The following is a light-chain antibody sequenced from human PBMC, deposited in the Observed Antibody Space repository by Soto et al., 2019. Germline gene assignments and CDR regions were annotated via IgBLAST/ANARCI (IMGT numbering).Light chain of an antibody. CDR3: QQCSTSPT. V-gene: IGKV3-11*01. J-gene: IGKJ1*01. Sequence: EIVLTQSPATLSLSPGERATLSCRASQSPSGYLAWYQQRPGQAPRLLIYDASSRANGIPARFTGSGSGTDFSLTISSLEPEDFAVYYGQQCSTSPTFGQGTRVDIK. CDR2: DAS. CDR1: QSPSGY.